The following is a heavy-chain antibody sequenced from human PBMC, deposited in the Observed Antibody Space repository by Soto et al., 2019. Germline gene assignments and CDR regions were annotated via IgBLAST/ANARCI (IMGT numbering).Heavy chain of an antibody. J-gene: IGHJ4*02. CDR1: GGSVSSGSYY. CDR2: IYYSGST. Sequence: QVQLQESGPGLVKPSETLSLTCTVSGGSVSSGSYYWSWIRQPPGKGLEWIGYIYYSGSTNYNPSLKSRVTISVAASKDQFSLKLSSVTAADTAVYYCARDDYYGSGNLYWGQGTLVTVSS. V-gene: IGHV4-61*01. D-gene: IGHD3-10*01. CDR3: ARDDYYGSGNLY.